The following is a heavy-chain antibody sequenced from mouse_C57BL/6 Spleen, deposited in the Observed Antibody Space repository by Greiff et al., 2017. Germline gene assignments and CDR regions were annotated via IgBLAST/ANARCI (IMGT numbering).Heavy chain of an antibody. J-gene: IGHJ2*01. V-gene: IGHV1-55*01. CDR3: ASQGNYVDVYFDY. CDR1: GYTFTSCW. CDR2: LYPGCGST. D-gene: IGHD2-1*01. Sequence: QVQLQQPGAELVKPGASVKMSCKASGYTFTSCWITWVKLRPGQGPEWIGDLYPGCGSTNYNEKFKSKATLTVDTSSSTAYMQLSSLTSEDAAVDYCASQGNYVDVYFDYWGKGTTLTVSS.